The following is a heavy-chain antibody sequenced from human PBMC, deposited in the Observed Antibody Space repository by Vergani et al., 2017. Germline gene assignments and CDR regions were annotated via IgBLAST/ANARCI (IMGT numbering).Heavy chain of an antibody. CDR1: GFTFSSYA. Sequence: VQLVESGGGVVQPGRSLRLSCAASGFTFSSYAMSWVRQAPGKGLEWVSAISGSGGSTYYADSVKGRFTISRDNSKNTLYLQMNSLRAEDTAVYYCAKDRGVITMVRGAHDYWGQGTLVTVSS. CDR2: ISGSGGST. CDR3: AKDRGVITMVRGAHDY. J-gene: IGHJ4*02. V-gene: IGHV3-23*04. D-gene: IGHD3-10*01.